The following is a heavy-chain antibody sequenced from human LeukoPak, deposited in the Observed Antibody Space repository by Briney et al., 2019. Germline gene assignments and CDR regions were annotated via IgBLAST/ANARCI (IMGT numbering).Heavy chain of an antibody. V-gene: IGHV3-11*01. D-gene: IGHD2-15*01. CDR3: ARADLIVDYGMDV. J-gene: IGHJ6*02. CDR2: ISSSGSTI. Sequence: RGSLRLSCAASGFTFSDYYMSWIRQAPGKGLEWVSYISSSGSTIYYADSVKGRFTISRDNAKNSLYLQMNSLRAEDTAVYYCARADLIVDYGMDVWGQGTTVTVSS. CDR1: GFTFSDYY.